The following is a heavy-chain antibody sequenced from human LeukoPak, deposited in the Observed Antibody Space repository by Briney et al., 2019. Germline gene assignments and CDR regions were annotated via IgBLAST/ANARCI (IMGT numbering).Heavy chain of an antibody. CDR2: IYYSGTT. Sequence: SETLSLTCTVSGGSISSYYWSWIRQPPGKGLEWIGYIYYSGTTNYNPSLKSRVTISVDTSKNQFSLKLSSVTAADTAVYYCARGVYIAAAQYAYWGQGTLVTVPS. J-gene: IGHJ4*02. D-gene: IGHD6-13*01. CDR3: ARGVYIAAAQYAY. CDR1: GGSISSYY. V-gene: IGHV4-59*01.